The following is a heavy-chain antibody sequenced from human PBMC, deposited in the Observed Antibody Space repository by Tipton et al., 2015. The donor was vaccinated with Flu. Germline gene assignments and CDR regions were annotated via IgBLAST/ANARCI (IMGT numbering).Heavy chain of an antibody. CDR3: ARGDGYNFDY. CDR1: GYSISSGFY. V-gene: IGHV4-38-2*02. CDR2: IYHSGST. D-gene: IGHD5-24*01. Sequence: TLSLTCTVSGYSISSGFYWGWIRQPPGKGLEWIGNIYHSGSTFYNPSLKSRVTISVDTSKNQSSLKLSSVTAADTAVYYCARGDGYNFDYWGQGTLVTVSS. J-gene: IGHJ4*02.